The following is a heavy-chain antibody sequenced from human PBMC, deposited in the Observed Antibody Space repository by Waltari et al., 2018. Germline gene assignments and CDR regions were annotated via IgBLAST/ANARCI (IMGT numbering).Heavy chain of an antibody. J-gene: IGHJ6*02. CDR1: GYTFTSYD. CDR2: MNPNSGNT. CDR3: ARARLYYYGMDV. Sequence: QVQLVQSGAEVKKPGASVKVSCKASGYTFTSYDLNWLRQAPGQGLEWMGWMNPNSGNTGYAQKFQGRVTMTRNTSISTAYMELSSLRSEDTAVYYCARARLYYYGMDVWGQGTTVTVSS. V-gene: IGHV1-8*01.